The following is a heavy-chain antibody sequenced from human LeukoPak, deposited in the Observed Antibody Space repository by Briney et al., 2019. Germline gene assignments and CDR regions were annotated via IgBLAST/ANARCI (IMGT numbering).Heavy chain of an antibody. J-gene: IGHJ4*02. CDR1: GYTSTGYY. Sequence: ASVRVSCKASGYTSTGYYMHWVRQAPGQGLEWMGRINPNSRGTNYAQKFQGRVTMTRDTSISTAYMELSRLRSDDTAVYYCARDSGYDCKDYWGQGTLVTVSS. D-gene: IGHD5-12*01. CDR3: ARDSGYDCKDY. CDR2: INPNSRGT. V-gene: IGHV1-2*06.